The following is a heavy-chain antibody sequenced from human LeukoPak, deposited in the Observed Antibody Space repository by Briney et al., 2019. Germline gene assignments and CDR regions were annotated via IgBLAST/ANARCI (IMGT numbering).Heavy chain of an antibody. Sequence: ASVTVSFKASGYTFTSYGISWVRQAPGQGLEGMGWISAYNGNTNYAQKLQGRVTMTTDTSTSTAYMELRSLRSDDTAVYYCARGRYDFWSGYYSLGYWGQGTLVTVSS. CDR3: ARGRYDFWSGYYSLGY. CDR1: GYTFTSYG. D-gene: IGHD3-3*01. J-gene: IGHJ4*02. CDR2: ISAYNGNT. V-gene: IGHV1-18*01.